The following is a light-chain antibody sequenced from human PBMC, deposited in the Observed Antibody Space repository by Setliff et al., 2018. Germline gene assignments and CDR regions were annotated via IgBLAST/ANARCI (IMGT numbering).Light chain of an antibody. CDR2: EVS. J-gene: IGLJ1*01. V-gene: IGLV2-14*01. Sequence: QSALTQPASVSGSPGQSITISCTGTSSDVGAYNYVSWYQQHPGKAPKLMIYEVSNRPSGVSNRFSGSKSGNTASLTISGLQAEDGADYYCTSYTSTARVFGTGTKVTVL. CDR3: TSYTSTARV. CDR1: SSDVGAYNY.